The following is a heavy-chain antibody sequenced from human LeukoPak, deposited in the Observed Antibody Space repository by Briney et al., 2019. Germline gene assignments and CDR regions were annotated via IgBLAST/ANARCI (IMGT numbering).Heavy chain of an antibody. V-gene: IGHV3-48*01. CDR3: ARDGSMIVVVPFDY. Sequence: GGSLRLSCAASGFTFSSYSMNWVRQAPGKGLEWVSYISSSSSTIYYADSAKGRFTISRDNAKNSLYLQMNSLRAEDTAVYYCARDGSMIVVVPFDYWGQGTLVTVSS. J-gene: IGHJ4*02. CDR2: ISSSSSTI. CDR1: GFTFSSYS. D-gene: IGHD3-22*01.